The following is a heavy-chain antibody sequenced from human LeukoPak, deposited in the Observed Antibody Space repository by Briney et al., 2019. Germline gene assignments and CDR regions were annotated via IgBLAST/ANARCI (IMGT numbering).Heavy chain of an antibody. Sequence: AGESLKISCKGSGYSFKSYWIAWVRQVPGKGLEWMGSIYPGDSDIRYSPSFQGQVTISADKSISTAYLQWSSLKASDTAMYYCAKSYTSSADWFDPWGQGTLVTVSS. CDR1: GYSFKSYW. CDR3: AKSYTSSADWFDP. CDR2: IYPGDSDI. V-gene: IGHV5-51*01. D-gene: IGHD6-13*01. J-gene: IGHJ5*02.